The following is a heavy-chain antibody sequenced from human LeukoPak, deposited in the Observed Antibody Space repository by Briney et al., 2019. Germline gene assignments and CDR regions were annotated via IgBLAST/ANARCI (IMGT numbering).Heavy chain of an antibody. CDR3: ARGGYFDY. J-gene: IGHJ4*02. V-gene: IGHV3-21*01. CDR1: GFTFSSYS. Sequence: GGSLRLSCAASGFTFSSYSMNWVRPAPGKGLEWVSSISSSGGYIYYADSLKGRFTVSRARPKNSPLLRINRLKAQTPAGNYCARGGYFDYWGQGTLVTVSS. CDR2: ISSSGGYI.